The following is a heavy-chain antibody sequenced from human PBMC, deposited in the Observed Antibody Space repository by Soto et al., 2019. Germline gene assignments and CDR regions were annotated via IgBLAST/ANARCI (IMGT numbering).Heavy chain of an antibody. CDR2: LSYDSSNK. CDR3: AKLVIGYCSGNTCDDY. V-gene: IGHV3-30*18. Sequence: VQLLESGGGLIQPGGSLRLSCAASGFTFSYGIHWLRQAPGKGLVWVAYLSYDSSNKFYGESVKGRFTISRDNSKNTQFLQMNSLRAEDTAVYYCAKLVIGYCSGNTCDDYWGQGTLVAVSS. J-gene: IGHJ4*02. D-gene: IGHD2-15*01. CDR1: GFTFSYG.